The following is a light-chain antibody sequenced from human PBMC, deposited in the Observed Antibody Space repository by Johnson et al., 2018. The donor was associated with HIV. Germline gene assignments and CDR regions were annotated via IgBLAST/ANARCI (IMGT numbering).Light chain of an antibody. CDR3: GTWDSSLRAGV. CDR2: DSD. J-gene: IGLJ1*01. Sequence: QSVLTQPPSVSAAPGQTVTISCSGSSSNIGSNYVSWYQQLPGTAPKLLIYDSDKRPSGIPDRFSGSNSGTSATLGITGLQTGDEADYYCGTWDSSLRAGVFGSGTKVTVL. CDR1: SSNIGSNY. V-gene: IGLV1-51*01.